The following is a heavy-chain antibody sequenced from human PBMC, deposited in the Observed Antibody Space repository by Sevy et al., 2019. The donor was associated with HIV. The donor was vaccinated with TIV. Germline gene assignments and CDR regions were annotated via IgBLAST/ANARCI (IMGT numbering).Heavy chain of an antibody. CDR3: TSSPYMYGMDV. CDR2: IRSKAYGGTT. V-gene: IGHV3-49*03. Sequence: GGSLRLSCTASGFSFGDYAMSWFRQAPGKGLEWVGFIRSKAYGGTTEYAASVKGRFTISRDDSKSIGYLLMNSLKSEDTALYYCTSSPYMYGMDVWGQGTTVTVSS. D-gene: IGHD4-4*01. J-gene: IGHJ6*02. CDR1: GFSFGDYA.